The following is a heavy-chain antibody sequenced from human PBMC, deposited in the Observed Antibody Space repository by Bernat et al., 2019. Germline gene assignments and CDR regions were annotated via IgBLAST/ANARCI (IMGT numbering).Heavy chain of an antibody. CDR1: GFTFSTYG. V-gene: IGHV3-33*01. D-gene: IGHD3-3*01. J-gene: IGHJ4*02. Sequence: QVQLVESGGGVVQPGRSLRLSCAASGFTFSTYGMHWVRQAPGKGLEWVAIIWYDGSNTYYADSVKGRFTISRDNSKNTLYLQMNSLRAEDTAVYYCARDLSLPPLYYDFWSGIFDYWGQGTLVTVSS. CDR3: ARDLSLPPLYYDFWSGIFDY. CDR2: IWYDGSNT.